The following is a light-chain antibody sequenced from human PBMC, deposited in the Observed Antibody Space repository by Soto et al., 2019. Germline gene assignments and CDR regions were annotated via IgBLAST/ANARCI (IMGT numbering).Light chain of an antibody. CDR2: DAS. CDR1: QSIVTW. J-gene: IGKJ1*01. Sequence: DIQITQSPSTPSASLGDRVTITCPASQSIVTWLAWYQQKPGKAPKLLIYDASTLENGVPSRFSGRGSGTEFTLAISSLQPDDFATYYCQQYNSYSWTFGQGTKVDIK. V-gene: IGKV1-5*01. CDR3: QQYNSYSWT.